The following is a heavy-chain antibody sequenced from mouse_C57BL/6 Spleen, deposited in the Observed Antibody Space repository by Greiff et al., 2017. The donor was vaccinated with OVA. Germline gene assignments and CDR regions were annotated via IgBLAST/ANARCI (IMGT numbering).Heavy chain of an antibody. CDR1: GYTFTSYW. J-gene: IGHJ4*01. V-gene: IGHV1-7*01. D-gene: IGHD3-1*01. CDR3: ARSGTGDAMDY. Sequence: QVQLQQSGAELAKPGASVKLSCKASGYTFTSYWMHWVKQRPGQGLEWIGYINPSSGYTKYNQKFKDKDTLTADKSSSTAYMQLSSLTYEDSAVYYCARSGTGDAMDYWGQGTSVTVSS. CDR2: INPSSGYT.